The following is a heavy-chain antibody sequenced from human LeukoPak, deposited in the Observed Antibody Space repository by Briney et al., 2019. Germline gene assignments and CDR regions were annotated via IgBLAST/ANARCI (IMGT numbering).Heavy chain of an antibody. J-gene: IGHJ4*02. Sequence: GGSLTLSCAASGFPFNTYAMSWVRQAPGKGLEGVSSIRGSGDDTYYPDPVKGRFTLSRNHSKDPLFLPMNDLKSGDPAVDYFSKDSTDYVNSVSGLFAFWGQGALVLVSS. D-gene: IGHD3-16*01. V-gene: IGHV3-23*01. CDR3: SKDSTDYVNSVSGLFAF. CDR1: GFPFNTYA. CDR2: IRGSGDDT.